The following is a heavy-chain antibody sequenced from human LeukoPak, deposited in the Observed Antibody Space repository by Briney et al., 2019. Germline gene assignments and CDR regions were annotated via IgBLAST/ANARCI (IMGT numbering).Heavy chain of an antibody. J-gene: IGHJ4*02. V-gene: IGHV3-13*01. CDR1: GFSFSSYD. Sequence: GGSLSLSCAGSGFSFSSYDMLWVRQATGKGLEWVSAIGSGGDTYYAGSVKGRFTISRESAKNSFYLQMNSLSAGDTAVYFCARAVAGTDVIDSWGQGTLVTVSS. D-gene: IGHD6-19*01. CDR2: IGSGGDT. CDR3: ARAVAGTDVIDS.